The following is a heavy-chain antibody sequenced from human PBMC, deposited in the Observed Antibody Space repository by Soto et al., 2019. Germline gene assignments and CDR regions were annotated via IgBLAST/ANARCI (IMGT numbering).Heavy chain of an antibody. J-gene: IGHJ4*02. CDR3: ARHTLTVRSGFDN. CDR1: GGSISTYY. CDR2: THYSGNT. D-gene: IGHD4-17*01. V-gene: IGHV4-59*12. Sequence: QVQLQGSGPGLVKPSETLSLTCTVSGGSISTYYWDWLRQSPEKGLEWIGYTHYSGNTNYHPSLRGRVTISLDTSRNQFSLILSAVTAADTAIYYCARHTLTVRSGFDNWGQGALVTVSS.